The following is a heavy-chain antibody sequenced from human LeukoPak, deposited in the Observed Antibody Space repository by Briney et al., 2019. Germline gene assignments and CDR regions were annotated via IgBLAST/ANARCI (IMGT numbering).Heavy chain of an antibody. CDR1: GGSISSSSYY. CDR2: INYSGST. V-gene: IGHV4-39*01. J-gene: IGHJ5*02. CDR3: ARRAAGRNWFDP. D-gene: IGHD6-13*01. Sequence: PSETLSLTCTVSGGSISSSSYYWGWIRQLPGKGLEWVASINYSGSTYYSPSFKGRVTISVDTSKNQFSLKLNSVTAADTAVYYCARRAAGRNWFDPWGQGILVTVSS.